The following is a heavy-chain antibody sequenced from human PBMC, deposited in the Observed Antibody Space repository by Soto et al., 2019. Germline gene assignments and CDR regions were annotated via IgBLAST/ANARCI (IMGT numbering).Heavy chain of an antibody. CDR1: GESFSGYY. V-gene: IGHV4-34*01. CDR2: VYRTGST. J-gene: IGHJ4*02. D-gene: IGHD6-13*01. Sequence: SETLSLTCAVYGESFSGYYWTWIRQPPGEGLEWIGEVYRTGSTNYNPSLESRLTISVDKSKNQFSLKLTSVTAADTAVYYCARARATIAAAAIFDCWGQGTLVTVSS. CDR3: ARARATIAAAAIFDC.